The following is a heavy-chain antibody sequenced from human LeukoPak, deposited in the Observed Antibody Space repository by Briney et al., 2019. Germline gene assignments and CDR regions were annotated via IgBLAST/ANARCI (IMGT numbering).Heavy chain of an antibody. J-gene: IGHJ4*02. CDR2: IHETGDS. Sequence: GSLRLSCVGSGLALRNYHVTWVRQAPGKGLEWVADIHETGDSHYADSVKGRFTISRENAKNSVYLQMNSLRADDTAVYYCAATGRWGQGTLVAVSS. V-gene: IGHV3-69-1*02. CDR3: AATGR. CDR1: GLALRNYH.